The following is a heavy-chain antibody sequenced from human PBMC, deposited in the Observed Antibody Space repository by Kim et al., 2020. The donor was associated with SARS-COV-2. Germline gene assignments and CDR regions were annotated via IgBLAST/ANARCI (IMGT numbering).Heavy chain of an antibody. D-gene: IGHD3-10*01. CDR2: IYHSGST. J-gene: IGHJ4*02. Sequence: SETLSLTCAVSGGSISSSNWWSWVRQPPGKGLEWIGEIYHSGSTNYNPSLKSRVTISVDKSKNQFSLKLSSVTAADTAVYYCARVGSGLPNHFDYWGQGTLVTVSS. CDR3: ARVGSGLPNHFDY. V-gene: IGHV4-4*02. CDR1: GGSISSSNW.